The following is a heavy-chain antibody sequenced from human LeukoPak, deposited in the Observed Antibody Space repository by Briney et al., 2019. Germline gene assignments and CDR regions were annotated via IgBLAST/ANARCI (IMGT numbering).Heavy chain of an antibody. J-gene: IGHJ6*02. CDR2: ISYDGSNK. V-gene: IGHV3-30*18. CDR1: GFTFSSYG. CDR3: VKEGDSSGCMDV. D-gene: IGHD6-19*01. Sequence: GGSLRLSCAASGFTFSSYGVHWVRQAPGKGLEWVAVISYDGSNKYYADSVKGRFTISRDNSKNTLLLQMNSLRAEDTAVYYCVKEGDSSGCMDVWGQGTTVTASS.